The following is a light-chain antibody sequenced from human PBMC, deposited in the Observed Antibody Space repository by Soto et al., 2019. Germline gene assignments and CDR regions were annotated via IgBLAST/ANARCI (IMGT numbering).Light chain of an antibody. V-gene: IGLV2-8*01. Sequence: QSALTQPPSASGSPGQSVTISCTGTYSDVGGSNYVSWYQQHPGKAPKLVIYEVIQRPSGVPDRFSGSRPGNTASLTVSRLQAEDEADYYCSSNVVGTNLKIFGGGTKLTVL. CDR1: YSDVGGSNY. CDR3: SSNVVGTNLKI. CDR2: EVI. J-gene: IGLJ2*01.